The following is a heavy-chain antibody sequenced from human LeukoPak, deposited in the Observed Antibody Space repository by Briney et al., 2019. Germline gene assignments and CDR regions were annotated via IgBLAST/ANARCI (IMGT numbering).Heavy chain of an antibody. J-gene: IGHJ5*02. CDR3: ARHVHKYGTNNWFDP. CDR1: GGSIRSSHYY. V-gene: IGHV4-61*05. D-gene: IGHD1-1*01. CDR2: IYSTGST. Sequence: PSETLSLTCTVSGGSIRSSHYYWSWVRQSPGKGLEWIGCIYSTGSTNYNPSLKSRVTISVDTSKNQFSLNLSSVTAADTAIYYCARHVHKYGTNNWFDPWGQGTLVTVSS.